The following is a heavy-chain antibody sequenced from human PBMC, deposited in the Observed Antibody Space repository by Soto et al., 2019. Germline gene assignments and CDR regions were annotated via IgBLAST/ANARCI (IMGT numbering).Heavy chain of an antibody. CDR3: ASVGRDYDILTGRYLLYYYMDV. CDR1: GGSISSGGYY. Sequence: SETLSLTCTVSGGSISSGGYYWSWIRQHPGKGLEWIGYIYYSGSTYYNPSLKSRVTISVDTSKNQFSLKLSSVTAADTAVYYCASVGRDYDILTGRYLLYYYMDVWGKGTTVTVSS. D-gene: IGHD3-9*01. CDR2: IYYSGST. J-gene: IGHJ6*03. V-gene: IGHV4-31*03.